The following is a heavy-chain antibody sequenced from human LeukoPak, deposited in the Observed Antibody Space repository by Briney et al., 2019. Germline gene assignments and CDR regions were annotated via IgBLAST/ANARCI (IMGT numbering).Heavy chain of an antibody. CDR2: IYHSGST. J-gene: IGHJ6*02. CDR3: ARDQPMTTVTYYYYYGMDV. CDR1: GGSISSTNW. D-gene: IGHD4-17*01. V-gene: IGHV4-4*02. Sequence: PSETLSLTCAVSGGSISSTNWWSWVRQPPGKGLEWIEEIYHSGSTNYNPSLKSRVTISVDTSKNQFSLKLSSVTAADTAVYYCARDQPMTTVTYYYYYGMDVWGQGTTVTVSS.